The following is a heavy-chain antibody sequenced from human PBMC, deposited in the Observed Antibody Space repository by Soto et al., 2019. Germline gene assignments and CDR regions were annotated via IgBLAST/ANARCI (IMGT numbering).Heavy chain of an antibody. D-gene: IGHD3-16*02. V-gene: IGHV4-34*01. Sequence: QVQLQQWGAGLWKPSETLSLTCAVYGGSFSGYYWSWIRQPPGKGLEWIGEINHSGRTNYNPSLKSRVTISVDPSKNQFSLKLSSVPAADAAVYYCARYADYDYCGGSYLYWGQGTLVTVSS. CDR1: GGSFSGYY. CDR2: INHSGRT. CDR3: ARYADYDYCGGSYLY. J-gene: IGHJ4*02.